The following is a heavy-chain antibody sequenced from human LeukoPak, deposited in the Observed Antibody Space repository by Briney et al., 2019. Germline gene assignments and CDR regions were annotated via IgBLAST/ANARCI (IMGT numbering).Heavy chain of an antibody. V-gene: IGHV4-30-4*08. CDR3: AREIIGATDTCDAFHI. D-gene: IGHD6-13*01. Sequence: SQTLSLTCSVSGGSISHSNYVWSWVSQAPGMGLEWIAYILYSGTDYYNPSLESRVTMSVDTSKNQFFLKMSSVTAPDTAVYYCAREIIGATDTCDAFHIWGQGTMVTVSS. CDR1: GGSISHSNYV. CDR2: ILYSGTD. J-gene: IGHJ3*02.